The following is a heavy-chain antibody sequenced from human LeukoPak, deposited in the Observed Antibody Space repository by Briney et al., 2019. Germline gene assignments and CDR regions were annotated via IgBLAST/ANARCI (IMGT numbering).Heavy chain of an antibody. Sequence: SETLSLTCTVSGGSISSGGYYWSWLRQHPGKGLEWVGYIYYSGSTYYNPSLKSRVTISVDTSKNQFSLKLSSVTAADTAVYYCARGVPSSGYYQHDNQFDYRGQGTLVTVSS. CDR3: ARGVPSSGYYQHDNQFDY. J-gene: IGHJ4*02. CDR2: IYYSGST. CDR1: GGSISSGGYY. D-gene: IGHD3-22*01. V-gene: IGHV4-31*03.